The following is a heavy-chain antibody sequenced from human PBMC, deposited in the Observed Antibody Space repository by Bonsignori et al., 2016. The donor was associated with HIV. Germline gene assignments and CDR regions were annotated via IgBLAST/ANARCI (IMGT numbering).Heavy chain of an antibody. CDR3: TFLWSGYFHDGENYHYGMDV. Sequence: EVQLVESGGGLVQPGGSLKLSCAASGFTFSGSAMHWVRQASGKGLEWVGRIRSKANSYATAYAASVKGRFTISRDDSKNTAYLQMNSLKTEDTAVYYCTFLWSGYFHDGENYHYGMDVWG. CDR2: IRSKANSYAT. D-gene: IGHD3-3*01. V-gene: IGHV3-73*02. CDR1: GFTFSGSA. J-gene: IGHJ6*02.